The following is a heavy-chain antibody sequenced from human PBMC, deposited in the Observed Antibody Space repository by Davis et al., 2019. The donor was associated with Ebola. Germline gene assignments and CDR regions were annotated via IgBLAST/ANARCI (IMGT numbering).Heavy chain of an antibody. J-gene: IGHJ4*02. Sequence: MPSETLSLTCAVYGGSFSGYYWSWIRQPPGKGLEWIGEINHSGSTNYNPSLKSRVTISVDTSKNQFSLKLSSVTAADTAVYYCARGALIPAAGTGKDFDYWGQGTLVTVSS. CDR1: GGSFSGYY. CDR3: ARGALIPAAGTGKDFDY. D-gene: IGHD6-13*01. CDR2: INHSGST. V-gene: IGHV4-34*01.